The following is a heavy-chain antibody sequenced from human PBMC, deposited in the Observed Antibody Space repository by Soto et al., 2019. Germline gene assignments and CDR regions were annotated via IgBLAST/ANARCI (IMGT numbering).Heavy chain of an antibody. CDR3: ARDIGSTWYWGDDAFHI. CDR1: GFTFSSYS. V-gene: IGHV3-21*01. J-gene: IGHJ3*02. Sequence: EVQLVESGGGLVKPGGSLRLSCAASGFTFSSYSMNWVRQAPGKGLEWVSSISSSSSYIYYADSVKGRFTISRDNANNSLYLPINSLRAEDTAVFYFARDIGSTWYWGDDAFHIWGQGTIVTVSS. CDR2: ISSSSSYI. D-gene: IGHD6-13*01.